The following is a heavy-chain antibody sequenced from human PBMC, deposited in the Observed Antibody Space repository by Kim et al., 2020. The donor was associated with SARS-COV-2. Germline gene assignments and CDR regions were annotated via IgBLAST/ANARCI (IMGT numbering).Heavy chain of an antibody. CDR1: GFTFSSSA. CDR2: IRSKANSYTT. J-gene: IGHJ3*01. CDR3: TSVPGESLDFYDSFDV. D-gene: IGHD3-3*01. V-gene: IGHV3-73*01. Sequence: GGSLRLSCAASGFTFSSSAMHWVRQAPGKGLEWVGRIRSKANSYTTAYAAPVKGRFTISRDDSKNTLYLQINSLKTEDTAVYYCTSVPGESLDFYDSFDVWGQGTTVTVSS.